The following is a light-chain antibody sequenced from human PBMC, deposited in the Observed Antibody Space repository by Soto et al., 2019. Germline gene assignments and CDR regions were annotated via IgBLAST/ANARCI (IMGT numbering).Light chain of an antibody. CDR2: LGS. CDR3: MQALHTPYT. Sequence: DIVMTQSPLSLPVTPGEPASISCRSGQSLLHTNGYNYLDWYLQKPGQSPQLLIDLGSSRASGVPDRFSASGSGTDFALNISAVEAEDVGVYFCMQALHTPYTFGQGTRLEI. CDR1: QSLLHTNGYNY. V-gene: IGKV2-28*01. J-gene: IGKJ2*01.